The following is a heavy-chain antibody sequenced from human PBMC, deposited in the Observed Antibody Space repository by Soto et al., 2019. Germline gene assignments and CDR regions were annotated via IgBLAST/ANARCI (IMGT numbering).Heavy chain of an antibody. D-gene: IGHD3-16*02. CDR3: ARVPPVSSIPYNWFDP. CDR2: INSDGSST. J-gene: IGHJ5*02. CDR1: GFTFSSYW. V-gene: IGHV3-74*01. Sequence: GGSLRLSCAASGFTFSSYWMHWVRQAPGKGLVWVSRINSDGSSTSYADSVKGRFTISRDNAKNTLYLQMNSLRAEDTAVYYCARVPPVSSIPYNWFDPWGQGTLVTVSS.